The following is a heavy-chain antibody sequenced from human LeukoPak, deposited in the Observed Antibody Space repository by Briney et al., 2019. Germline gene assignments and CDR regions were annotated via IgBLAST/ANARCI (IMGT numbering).Heavy chain of an antibody. V-gene: IGHV4-4*07. CDR1: GGSISIYY. CDR2: IFTSGIT. J-gene: IGHJ6*03. D-gene: IGHD3-10*01. CDR3: GRVTSGTYYNPLGYMDV. Sequence: PSETLSLTCTVSGGSISIYYWNWIRQPAGKGLEWIGRIFTSGITNYNPSLKSRVTMSVDTSKNQFSLNLSSVIAADTAIYYCGRVTSGTYYNPLGYMDVWGKGTTVTVSS.